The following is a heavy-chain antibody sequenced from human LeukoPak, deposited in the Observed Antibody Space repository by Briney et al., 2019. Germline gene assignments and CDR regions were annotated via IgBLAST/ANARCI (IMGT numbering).Heavy chain of an antibody. CDR2: IKRDGSEK. V-gene: IGHV3-7*01. CDR1: GFTVSSNY. CDR3: ARSIFGVAVDYYYYYMDV. J-gene: IGHJ6*03. D-gene: IGHD3-3*01. Sequence: GGSLRLSCAASGFTVSSNYMSWVRQAPGKGLEWVANIKRDGSEKYYVDSVKGRFTISRDNAKNSLYLQMNSLRAEDTAVYYCARSIFGVAVDYYYYYMDVWGKGTTVTVSS.